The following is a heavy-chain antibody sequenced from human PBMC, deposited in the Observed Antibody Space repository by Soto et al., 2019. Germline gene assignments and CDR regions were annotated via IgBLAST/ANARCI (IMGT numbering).Heavy chain of an antibody. CDR2: ISSSGGGT. Sequence: GGSLRLSCVASGFTLSNYAMSWVRQAPGKGLEWVSGISSSGGGTYYADSVKGRFTISRDTSKSSLFLQMNSVRAEDTAVYYCTKGEVWSRDGYTLGPSDSWGQGTQVTVSS. V-gene: IGHV3-23*01. J-gene: IGHJ4*02. D-gene: IGHD5-12*01. CDR3: TKGEVWSRDGYTLGPSDS. CDR1: GFTLSNYA.